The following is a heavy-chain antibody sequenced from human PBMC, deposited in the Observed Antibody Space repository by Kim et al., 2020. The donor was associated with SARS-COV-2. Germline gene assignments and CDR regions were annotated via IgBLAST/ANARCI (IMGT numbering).Heavy chain of an antibody. CDR1: GFTVSSNY. V-gene: IGHV3-53*04. CDR3: AREGMSGSFDY. Sequence: GGSLRLSCAASGFTVSSNYMSWVRQAPGKGLEWVSVIYSGGSTYYADSVKGRFTISRHNSKNTLYLQMNSLRAEDKAVYYCAREGMSGSFDYWSQGTLVTVSS. J-gene: IGHJ4*02. D-gene: IGHD1-26*01. CDR2: IYSGGST.